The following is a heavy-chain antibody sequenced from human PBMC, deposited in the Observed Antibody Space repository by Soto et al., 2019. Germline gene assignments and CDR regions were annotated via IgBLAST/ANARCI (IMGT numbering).Heavy chain of an antibody. CDR3: AKADYYIWGGYRPPFDY. CDR2: ISGSGGST. Sequence: EVQLLESGGGLVQPGGSLRLSCAASGFTFSSYAMSWVRQAPGKGLEWVSAISGSGGSTYYADSVKGRFTISRDNSKNTLYMQMNSLRAEDTAVYYCAKADYYIWGGYRPPFDYWGQGTLVTVSS. D-gene: IGHD3-16*02. CDR1: GFTFSSYA. V-gene: IGHV3-23*01. J-gene: IGHJ4*02.